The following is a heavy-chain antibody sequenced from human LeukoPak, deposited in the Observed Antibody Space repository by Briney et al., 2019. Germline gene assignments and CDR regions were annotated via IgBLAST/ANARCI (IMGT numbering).Heavy chain of an antibody. CDR1: GFSFSSHG. J-gene: IGHJ4*02. Sequence: GGSLRLSCAASGFSFSSHGMSWVRQAPGKGLEWVSGIIGGAGGTYYADSVKGRFTISRDNAKNTLYLQMNSLRAEDTAVYYCAKDISTVTPGYWGQGTLVTVSS. CDR3: AKDISTVTPGY. CDR2: IIGGAGGT. V-gene: IGHV3-23*01. D-gene: IGHD4-17*01.